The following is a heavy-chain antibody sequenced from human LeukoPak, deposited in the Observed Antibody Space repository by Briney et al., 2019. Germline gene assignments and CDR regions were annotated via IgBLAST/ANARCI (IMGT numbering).Heavy chain of an antibody. J-gene: IGHJ5*02. Sequence: ETLSLTCTVSGYSISSGYYWGWIRQPPGKGLEWIGSIYHSGSTYYNPSLKSRVTISVDTSKNQFSLKLSSVTAADTAVYYCAREGALYSGYDNNWFDPWGQGTLVTVSS. CDR1: GYSISSGYY. D-gene: IGHD5-12*01. CDR3: AREGALYSGYDNNWFDP. V-gene: IGHV4-38-2*02. CDR2: IYHSGST.